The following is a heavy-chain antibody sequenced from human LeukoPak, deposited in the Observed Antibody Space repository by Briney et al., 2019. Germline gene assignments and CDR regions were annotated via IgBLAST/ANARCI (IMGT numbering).Heavy chain of an antibody. J-gene: IGHJ1*01. CDR3: ARGPTLKYFHH. V-gene: IGHV4-39*01. CDR2: IYYSGST. Sequence: SETLSLTCTVSGGSISSSSYYWGWIRQPPGKGLEWIGSIYYSGSTYYNPSLKSRVTISVDTSKNQFSLKLSSVTAADTAVYYCARGPTLKYFHHWGQGTLASVSS. CDR1: GGSISSSSYY.